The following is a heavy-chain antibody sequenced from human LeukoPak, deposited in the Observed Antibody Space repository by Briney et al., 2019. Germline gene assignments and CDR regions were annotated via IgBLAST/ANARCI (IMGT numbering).Heavy chain of an antibody. V-gene: IGHV1-8*01. J-gene: IGHJ5*02. Sequence: ASVKVSCKASGYTFTSYDINWVRQATGQGLEWMGWMNPNSGNTGYAQKFQGRVTMTTDTSTSTAYMELRSLRSDDTAVYYCAREVAGMGTFDPWGQGTLVTVSS. CDR3: AREVAGMGTFDP. CDR2: MNPNSGNT. D-gene: IGHD3-10*01. CDR1: GYTFTSYD.